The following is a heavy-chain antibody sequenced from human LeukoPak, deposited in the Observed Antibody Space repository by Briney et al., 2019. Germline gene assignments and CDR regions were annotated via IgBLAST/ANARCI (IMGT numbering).Heavy chain of an antibody. CDR3: ARGGVFRVVDIDY. V-gene: IGHV4-30-4*08. Sequence: KTSETLSLTCTVSGGSISSGDYYWSWIRQPPGKGLEWIGYIYYSGTTYYNPSLKSRVTISVDTSKNQFSLKLTSVTAADTAVYYCARGGVFRVVDIDYWGQGTLVTVSS. D-gene: IGHD3-10*01. J-gene: IGHJ4*02. CDR1: GGSISSGDYY. CDR2: IYYSGTT.